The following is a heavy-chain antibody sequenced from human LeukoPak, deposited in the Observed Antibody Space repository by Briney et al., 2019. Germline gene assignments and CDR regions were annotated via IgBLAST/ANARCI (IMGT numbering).Heavy chain of an antibody. J-gene: IGHJ4*02. Sequence: ASVKVSCKASGYTFTSYYMHWVRQAPGQGLEWMGIINPSGGSTSYAQKFQGRVTMTRDMSTSTVYMELSSLRSEDTAVYYCARDRGRDTFDYWGQGTLVTVSS. CDR3: ARDRGRDTFDY. CDR2: INPSGGST. D-gene: IGHD5-24*01. CDR1: GYTFTSYY. V-gene: IGHV1-46*01.